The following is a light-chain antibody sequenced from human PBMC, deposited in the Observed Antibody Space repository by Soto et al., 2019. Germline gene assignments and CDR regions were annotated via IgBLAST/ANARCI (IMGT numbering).Light chain of an antibody. CDR2: WSS. J-gene: IGKJ2*01. CDR1: QSVLYSSNNKNY. Sequence: DIVMTQSPDSLAVSLGERATINCKSSQSVLYSSNNKNYLAWYQQRPGQPPKLLIYWSSTRGSGVPARFSGSGSGTDFTLTITSLQAEDVAVYYCQQYESTPPTFGQGTKLEIK. CDR3: QQYESTPPT. V-gene: IGKV4-1*01.